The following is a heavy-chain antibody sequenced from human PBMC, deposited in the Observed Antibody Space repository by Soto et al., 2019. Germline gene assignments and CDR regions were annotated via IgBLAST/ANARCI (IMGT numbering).Heavy chain of an antibody. V-gene: IGHV6-1*01. CDR2: TYYRSKWYN. CDR3: ARDITMVRGVIITHNWFDP. D-gene: IGHD3-10*01. CDR1: GDSVSSISTT. Sequence: SQTLSLTCAIFGDSVSSISTTWNWIRQSPSRGLEWLGRTYYRSKWYNDYAVSVKSRITINPDTSKNQFSLQLNSVTPEDTAVYYCARDITMVRGVIITHNWFDPWGQGALLTVS. J-gene: IGHJ5*02.